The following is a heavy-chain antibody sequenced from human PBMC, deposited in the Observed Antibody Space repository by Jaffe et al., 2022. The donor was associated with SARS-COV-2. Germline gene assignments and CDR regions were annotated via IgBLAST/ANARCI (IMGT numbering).Heavy chain of an antibody. CDR2: ISSSSSYI. D-gene: IGHD2-2*02. V-gene: IGHV3-21*01. CDR1: GFTFSSYS. CDR3: ARVRYCSSTSCYTNDAFDI. Sequence: EVQLVESGGGLVKPGGSLRLSCAASGFTFSSYSMNWVRQAPGKGLEWVSSISSSSSYIYYADSVKGRFTISRDNAKNSLYLQMNSLRAEDTAVYYCARVRYCSSTSCYTNDAFDIWGQGTMVTVSS. J-gene: IGHJ3*02.